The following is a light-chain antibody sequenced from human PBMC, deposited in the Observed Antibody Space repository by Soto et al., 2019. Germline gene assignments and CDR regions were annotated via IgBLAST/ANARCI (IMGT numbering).Light chain of an antibody. Sequence: DIQMTQSPSSVSASIGDRVSITCRASQDISSWLAWYQQKPGKAPNLLIYEASSLQSGVPSRFSGSGSGTEFTLIINSLQPEDFATYYCQQAHSFPLTFGGGTKVEIK. CDR2: EAS. V-gene: IGKV1-12*01. J-gene: IGKJ4*01. CDR3: QQAHSFPLT. CDR1: QDISSW.